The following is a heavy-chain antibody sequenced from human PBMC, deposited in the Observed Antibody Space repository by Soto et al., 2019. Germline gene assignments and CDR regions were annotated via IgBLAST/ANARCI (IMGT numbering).Heavy chain of an antibody. Sequence: QVQLVQSGAEVKKPGSSMKVSCKASGGTFSSYAISWVRQAPGQGLEWMGGIIPIFGTANYAQKFQGRVTITADESTSTAYMELSSLRSEDTAVYYCSLVLCSSTSCYTNYYYGMDVWGQGTTVTVSS. D-gene: IGHD2-2*02. CDR2: IIPIFGTA. CDR3: SLVLCSSTSCYTNYYYGMDV. J-gene: IGHJ6*02. CDR1: GGTFSSYA. V-gene: IGHV1-69*01.